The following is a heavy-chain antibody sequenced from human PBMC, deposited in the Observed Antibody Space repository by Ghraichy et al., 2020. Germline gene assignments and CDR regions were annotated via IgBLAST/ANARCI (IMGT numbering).Heavy chain of an antibody. V-gene: IGHV1-3*01. Sequence: ASVKVSCKASGYTFTNYAMHWMRQAPGQGLEWMGWINGGNGNTQYSQKFQGRVTITRDTSASTAYMELSSLTSEDAAVFYCARGYCISDRCYFGDDSWGQGTLVTVSS. D-gene: IGHD2-15*01. CDR3: ARGYCISDRCYFGDDS. J-gene: IGHJ4*02. CDR1: GYTFTNYA. CDR2: INGGNGNT.